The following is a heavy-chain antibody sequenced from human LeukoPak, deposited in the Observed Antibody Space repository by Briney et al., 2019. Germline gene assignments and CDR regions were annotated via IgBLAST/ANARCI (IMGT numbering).Heavy chain of an antibody. CDR2: MNPNSGNT. J-gene: IGHJ3*02. CDR3: ARVGSSGWYAAFGFDI. V-gene: IGHV1-8*01. D-gene: IGHD6-19*01. CDR1: GYTFTSYD. Sequence: ASVKVSCKASGYTFTSYDINWVRQATGQGLEWMGWMNPNSGNTGYAQKFQGRVTMTRNTSISTAYMELSSLRSEDTAVYYCARVGSSGWYAAFGFDIWGQGTMVTVSS.